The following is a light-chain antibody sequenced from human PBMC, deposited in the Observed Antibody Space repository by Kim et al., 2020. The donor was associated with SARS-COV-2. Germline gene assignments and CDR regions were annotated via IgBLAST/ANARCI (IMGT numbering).Light chain of an antibody. CDR1: QSVSSSY. CDR2: GAS. J-gene: IGKJ5*01. CDR3: QQYDSSPIT. Sequence: SPGERATLSCKASQSVSSSYLAWYQQKPVQAPRLLVYGASSRVTGIPDRFSGSGSGTDFTLTISRLEPEDFAVYYCQQYDSSPITFGQGTRLENK. V-gene: IGKV3-20*01.